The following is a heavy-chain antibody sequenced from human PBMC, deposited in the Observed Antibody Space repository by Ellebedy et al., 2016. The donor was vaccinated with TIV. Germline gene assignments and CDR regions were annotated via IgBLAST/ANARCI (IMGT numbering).Heavy chain of an antibody. J-gene: IGHJ2*01. V-gene: IGHV3-43*02. CDR1: GFTFDDYA. CDR3: ARRGPSGYDYHWYFDL. D-gene: IGHD5-12*01. Sequence: GESLKISCETSGFTFDDYAMHWVRQAPGKAPEWVSLISATGSITYYADSVKGRFTISRDNAKNSLYLQMNSLRDEDTAVYYCARRGPSGYDYHWYFDLWGRGTLVTVSS. CDR2: ISATGSIT.